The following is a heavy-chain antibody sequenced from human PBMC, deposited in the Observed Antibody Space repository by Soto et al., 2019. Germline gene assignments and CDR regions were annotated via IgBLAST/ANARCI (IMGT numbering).Heavy chain of an antibody. D-gene: IGHD2-2*02. Sequence: EVQLLESGGGLVQPGGSLRLSCAASGFTFSSYAMSWVRQAPGKGLEWVSAISGSGGSTYYADSVKGRFTISRDNSKNTLYLQMNSLRAEYTAVYYCAKGICSNGPAAIECYYYYYMDVWGKGTTVTVSS. CDR1: GFTFSSYA. V-gene: IGHV3-23*01. CDR3: AKGICSNGPAAIECYYYYYMDV. J-gene: IGHJ6*03. CDR2: ISGSGGST.